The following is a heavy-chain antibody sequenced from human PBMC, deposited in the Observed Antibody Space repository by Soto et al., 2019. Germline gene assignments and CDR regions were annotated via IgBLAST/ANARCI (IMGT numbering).Heavy chain of an antibody. D-gene: IGHD3-22*01. V-gene: IGHV2-70*01. J-gene: IGHJ6*02. CDR2: IDWDDDK. Sequence: ESGPTLVNPTQTLTLTCTFSGFSLSTSGMCVSWIRQPPGKALEWLALIDWDDDKYYSTSLKTRLTISKDTSKNQVVLTMANMDPVDTATYFCARIRKEVINGYYYAMDVWGQGTTVTVSS. CDR1: GFSLSTSGMC. CDR3: ARIRKEVINGYYYAMDV.